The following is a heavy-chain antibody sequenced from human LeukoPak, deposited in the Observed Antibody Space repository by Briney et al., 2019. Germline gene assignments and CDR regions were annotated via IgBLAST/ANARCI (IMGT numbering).Heavy chain of an antibody. V-gene: IGHV3-23*01. D-gene: IGHD3-10*01. Sequence: GGSLRLSCAASGFTFSNYNMNWVRQAPGKGLEWVSAISGSGGSTYYADSVKGRFTISRDNSKNTLYLQMNSLRAEDTAVYYCAKDRGGGAAYFDYWGQGTLVTVSS. CDR3: AKDRGGGAAYFDY. J-gene: IGHJ4*02. CDR2: ISGSGGST. CDR1: GFTFSNYN.